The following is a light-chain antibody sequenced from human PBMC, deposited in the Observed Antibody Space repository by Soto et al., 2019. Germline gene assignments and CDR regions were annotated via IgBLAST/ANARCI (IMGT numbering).Light chain of an antibody. CDR2: DVS. J-gene: IGLJ3*02. CDR1: SSDVGGYNY. V-gene: IGLV2-14*01. Sequence: QSALTQPASVSGSPGQSITISCTGTSSDVGGYNYVSWYQQHPGKAPKLMIYDVSSRPSGVSNRFSGSKAGNTASLTISGLQAEDEADYYCSSHASSGTRVFGGGTKLTVL. CDR3: SSHASSGTRV.